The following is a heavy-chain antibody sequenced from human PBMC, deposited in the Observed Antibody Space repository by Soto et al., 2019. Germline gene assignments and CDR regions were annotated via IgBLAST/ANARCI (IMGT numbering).Heavy chain of an antibody. CDR3: AREPQGSGRDNWFDP. V-gene: IGHV4-31*03. CDR1: GGSISSGGYY. D-gene: IGHD6-25*01. CDR2: IYYSGST. Sequence: LSLTCTVSGGSISSGGYYWSWIRQHPGKGLEWIGYIYYSGSTYYNPSLKSRVTISVDTSKNQFSLKLSSVTAADTAVYYCAREPQGSGRDNWFDPWGQGTLVTVSS. J-gene: IGHJ5*02.